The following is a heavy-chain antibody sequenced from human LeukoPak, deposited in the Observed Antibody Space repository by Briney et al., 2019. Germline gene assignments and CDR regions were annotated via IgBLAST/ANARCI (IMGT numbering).Heavy chain of an antibody. D-gene: IGHD1-26*01. J-gene: IGHJ6*02. CDR2: VSASGLST. CDR1: GFTFSSYN. CDR3: ARRKVGPTNYYYGVDV. V-gene: IGHV3-23*01. Sequence: GGSLRLSCAASGFTFSSYNMSWVRQSPGKGLEWVSSVSASGLSTYYADSVKGRFTISRDNSKNTLYLQMNSLTADDTALYYCARRKVGPTNYYYGVDVWGQGTTVTVSS.